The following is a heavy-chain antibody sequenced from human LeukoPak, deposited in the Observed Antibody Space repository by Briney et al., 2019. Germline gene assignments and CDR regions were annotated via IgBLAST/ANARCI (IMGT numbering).Heavy chain of an antibody. V-gene: IGHV4-4*02. J-gene: IGHJ6*03. CDR1: GGSISSGDW. D-gene: IGHD2-2*01. CDR3: ARVEYQLRYYYMDV. CDR2: IHHSGST. Sequence: PSETLSLTCAVSGGSISSGDWWSWVRQPPGKGLEWIGEIHHSGSTNYNPSLKSRVTMSVDKSKNQFSLKLNSVTAADTAVYYCARVEYQLRYYYMDVWGKGTTVTVSS.